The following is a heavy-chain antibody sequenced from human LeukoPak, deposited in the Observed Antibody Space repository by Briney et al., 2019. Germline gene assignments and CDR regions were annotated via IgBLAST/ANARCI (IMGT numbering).Heavy chain of an antibody. CDR1: GFTFSSYE. J-gene: IGHJ5*02. Sequence: PGGSLRLSCAASGFTFSSYEMNWVRQAPGKGLEWVSLIYSGRSTYYADSVKGRFIISRDNSKNTLYLQMNSLRAEDTAVYYCARETTTVTTNWFDPWGQGTLVTVSS. D-gene: IGHD4-17*01. V-gene: IGHV3-66*01. CDR3: ARETTTVTTNWFDP. CDR2: IYSGRST.